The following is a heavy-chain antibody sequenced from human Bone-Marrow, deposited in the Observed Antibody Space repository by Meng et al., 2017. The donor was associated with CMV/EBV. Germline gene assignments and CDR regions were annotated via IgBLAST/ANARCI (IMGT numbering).Heavy chain of an antibody. Sequence: GGPLRLSCAASGFLFSGSTMHWVRQASGKGLEWVGRVRSKPNSYATAYAASVKGRFTISRDDSKNMAYLQMNSLKTEDTAVYYCTSSSLPLYYYGMDVWGQGTTVTVSS. CDR2: VRSKPNSYAT. J-gene: IGHJ6*02. V-gene: IGHV3-73*01. CDR1: GFLFSGST. D-gene: IGHD6-6*01. CDR3: TSSSLPLYYYGMDV.